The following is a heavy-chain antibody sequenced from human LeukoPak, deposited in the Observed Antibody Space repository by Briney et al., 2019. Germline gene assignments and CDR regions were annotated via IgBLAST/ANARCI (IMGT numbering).Heavy chain of an antibody. CDR2: VSNDGTNK. CDR3: ARDPMADFDY. D-gene: IGHD2-8*01. Sequence: PGRSLRLCCAASGFTFSTYAMHWVRQAPGKGLEWVAVVSNDGTNKIYVDSVKGRFTISRDNSKNTLFLQMNSLRIEDTAVYYCARDPMADFDYWGQGTLVTVSS. CDR1: GFTFSTYA. J-gene: IGHJ4*02. V-gene: IGHV3-30*04.